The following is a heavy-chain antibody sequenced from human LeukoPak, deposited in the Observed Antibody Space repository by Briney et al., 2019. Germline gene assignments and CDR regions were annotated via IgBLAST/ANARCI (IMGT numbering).Heavy chain of an antibody. CDR1: GYTFTSYG. CDR3: ARSPRGVRGVIDY. Sequence: ASVKVSCKSSGYTFTSYGFSWVRQAPGQGRAWMGCISAYNGNTNDAQKLQGRVTMTTDTSTSTAYMELRSLRSDDTAVYYCARSPRGVRGVIDYWGQGTLVTVSS. J-gene: IGHJ4*02. V-gene: IGHV1-18*01. CDR2: ISAYNGNT. D-gene: IGHD3-10*01.